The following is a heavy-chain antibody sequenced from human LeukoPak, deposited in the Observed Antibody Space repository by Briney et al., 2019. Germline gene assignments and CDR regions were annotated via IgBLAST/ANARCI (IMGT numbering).Heavy chain of an antibody. J-gene: IGHJ3*02. D-gene: IGHD1-26*01. CDR2: INHSGST. CDR3: ARSRGATTSLGAFDI. CDR1: GGSFGGYY. Sequence: PSETLSLTCAVYGGSFGGYYWSWIRQPPGKGLEWIGEINHSGSTNYNPSLKSRVTISVDTSKNQFSLKLSSVTAADTAVYYCARSRGATTSLGAFDIWGQGTMVTVSS. V-gene: IGHV4-34*01.